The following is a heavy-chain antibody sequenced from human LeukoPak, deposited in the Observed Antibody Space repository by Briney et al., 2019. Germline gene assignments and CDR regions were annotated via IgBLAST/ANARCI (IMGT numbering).Heavy chain of an antibody. CDR1: GGSIKDYY. V-gene: IGHV4-59*01. J-gene: IGHJ5*02. Sequence: LETLSLTCTVSGGSIKDYYWAWIRQAPGEGLEWIGYISNSGTTDYYPSRKSRVTMSVDTAKNEFSLKLTSVTAADTAIYYCARVVRGAVTSNWFDPWGQGTLVTVSS. CDR3: ARVVRGAVTSNWFDP. D-gene: IGHD4-17*01. CDR2: ISNSGTT.